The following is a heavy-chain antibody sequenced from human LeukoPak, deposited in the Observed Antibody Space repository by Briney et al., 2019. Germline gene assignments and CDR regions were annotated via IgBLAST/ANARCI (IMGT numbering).Heavy chain of an antibody. D-gene: IGHD6-13*01. Sequence: GGSLRLSCAASGFTFSSYSMNWVRQAPGKGLEWVSSISSSSSYIYYADSVKGRFTISRDNAKNSLYLQMNSLRAEGTAVYYCARDSGYSSSWYPYFDYWGQGTLVTVSS. CDR3: ARDSGYSSSWYPYFDY. CDR1: GFTFSSYS. CDR2: ISSSSSYI. J-gene: IGHJ4*02. V-gene: IGHV3-21*01.